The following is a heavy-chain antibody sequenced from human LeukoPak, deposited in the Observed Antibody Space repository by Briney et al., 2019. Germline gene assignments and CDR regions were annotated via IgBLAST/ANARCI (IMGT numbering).Heavy chain of an antibody. Sequence: EASVTVSCKASGGTFSSYAISWVRQAPGQGLEWMGGIIPIFGTANYAQKFQGRVTITADKSTSTAYMELSSLRSEDTAVYYCATILDCSSTSCYEPLVDYWGQGTLVTVSS. D-gene: IGHD2-2*01. CDR1: GGTFSSYA. CDR3: ATILDCSSTSCYEPLVDY. J-gene: IGHJ4*02. V-gene: IGHV1-69*06. CDR2: IIPIFGTA.